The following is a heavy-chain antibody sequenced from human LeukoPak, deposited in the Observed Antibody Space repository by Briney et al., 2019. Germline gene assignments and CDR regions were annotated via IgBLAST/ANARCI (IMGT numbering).Heavy chain of an antibody. J-gene: IGHJ4*02. D-gene: IGHD2-21*01. CDR1: GFTFRNYA. V-gene: IGHV3-23*01. Sequence: GGSLRLSCAASGFTFRNYAMNWVRQAPGKGLEWVSGISGSGTNAYYADSVKGRFTISRDNSKNTLYLQINSLRAEDTAVYFCAKAPVTSCRGAYCYPFDSWGQGTLVTVSS. CDR3: AKAPVTSCRGAYCYPFDS. CDR2: ISGSGTNA.